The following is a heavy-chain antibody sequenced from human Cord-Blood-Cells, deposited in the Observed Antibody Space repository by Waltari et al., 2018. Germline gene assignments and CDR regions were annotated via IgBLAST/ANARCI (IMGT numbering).Heavy chain of an antibody. D-gene: IGHD3-3*01. Sequence: QVQLVESGGGVVQPGRSLRLSCPASGFTFASYGMHWVRQAPGKGREWVAVISYGGSNKFAGDPGKGRFTISRDNPKNPPYLQMNSLRAEDTSVYYCAKDRIFGVAYHFDYWGQGTLVTGSS. CDR3: AKDRIFGVAYHFDY. J-gene: IGHJ4*02. CDR2: ISYGGSNK. CDR1: GFTFASYG. V-gene: IGHV3-30*18.